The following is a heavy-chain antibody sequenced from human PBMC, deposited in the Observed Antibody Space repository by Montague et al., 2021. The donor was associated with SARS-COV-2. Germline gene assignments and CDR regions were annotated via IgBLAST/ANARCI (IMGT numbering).Heavy chain of an antibody. J-gene: IGHJ6*02. Sequence: SETLSLTCTVSGGSISSYYWNWIGQSPGKGLEWIGYINYSGSANYNPSLKSRVTISVDTSKNQLSLNLSSVTAADTAVYYCARRGVVVIPAVVEYYYGMDVWGQGTTVTVSS. CDR2: INYSGSA. CDR1: GGSISSYY. V-gene: IGHV4-59*01. CDR3: ARRGVVVIPAVVEYYYGMDV. D-gene: IGHD2-2*01.